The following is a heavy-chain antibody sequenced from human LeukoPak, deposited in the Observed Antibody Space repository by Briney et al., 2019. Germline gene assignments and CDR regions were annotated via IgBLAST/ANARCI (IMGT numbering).Heavy chain of an antibody. J-gene: IGHJ6*03. V-gene: IGHV3-20*04. D-gene: IGHD5-12*01. Sequence: GGSLRLSCAASGFTFSSYAMSWVRQAPGKGLEWVSGINWNGDSTGYADSVKGRFTISRDNAKNSLYLQMNSLRAEDTALYYCARVVATMDYYYYMDAWGKGTTVTVSS. CDR2: INWNGDST. CDR1: GFTFSSYA. CDR3: ARVVATMDYYYYMDA.